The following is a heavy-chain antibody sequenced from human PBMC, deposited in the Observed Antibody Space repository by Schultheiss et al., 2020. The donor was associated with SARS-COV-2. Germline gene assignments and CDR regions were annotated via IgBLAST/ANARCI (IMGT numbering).Heavy chain of an antibody. Sequence: SQTLSLTCAVSGYSISSGYYWGWIRQPPGKGLEWIGSIYHSGSTYYNPSLKSRVTISVDTSKNQFSLKLSSVTAADTAVYYCARRSYDAFSYHFDYWGQGTLVTVSS. J-gene: IGHJ4*02. CDR1: GYSISSGYY. CDR3: ARRSYDAFSYHFDY. V-gene: IGHV4-38-2*01. D-gene: IGHD3-16*01. CDR2: IYHSGST.